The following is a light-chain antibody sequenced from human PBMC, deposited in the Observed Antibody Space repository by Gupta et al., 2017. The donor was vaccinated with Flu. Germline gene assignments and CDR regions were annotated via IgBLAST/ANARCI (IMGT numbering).Light chain of an antibody. CDR3: PAQDNRGTYWI. CDR2: KDD. Sequence: SSELTQPPSVSVSPGQTARLTCSGDALADQYGYWYQQKPGQDPTMVGLKDDQSPSGIPERVSGSSSGTTFTSTITVVQAEGEADYYCPAQDNRGTYWIFGGGTKLTVL. J-gene: IGLJ2*01. V-gene: IGLV3-25*03. CDR1: ALADQY.